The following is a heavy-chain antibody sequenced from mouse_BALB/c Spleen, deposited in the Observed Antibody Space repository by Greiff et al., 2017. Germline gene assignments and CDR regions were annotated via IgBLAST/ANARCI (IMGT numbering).Heavy chain of an antibody. CDR1: GFTFSSFG. CDR3: ARFDYYAMDY. V-gene: IGHV5-17*02. J-gene: IGHJ4*01. Sequence: MESGGGLVQPGGSRKLSCAASGFTFSSFGMHWVRQAPEKGLEWVAYISSGSSTIYYADTVKGRFTISRDNPKNTLFLQMTSLRSEDTAMYYCARFDYYAMDYWGQGTSVTVSS. CDR2: ISSGSSTI.